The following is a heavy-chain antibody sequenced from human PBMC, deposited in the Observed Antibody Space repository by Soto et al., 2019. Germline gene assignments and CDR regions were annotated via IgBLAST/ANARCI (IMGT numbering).Heavy chain of an antibody. CDR2: IYYSGST. CDR3: ARHAVAYPPHFDY. V-gene: IGHV4-39*01. CDR1: GGSISSSSYY. J-gene: IGHJ4*02. Sequence: SETLSLTCTVSGGSISSSSYYWGWIRQPPGKGLEWIGSIYYSGSTYYNPSLKSRVTISVDTSKNQFSLKLSSVTAADTAVYYCARHAVAYPPHFDYWGQGTLVTVSS. D-gene: IGHD6-19*01.